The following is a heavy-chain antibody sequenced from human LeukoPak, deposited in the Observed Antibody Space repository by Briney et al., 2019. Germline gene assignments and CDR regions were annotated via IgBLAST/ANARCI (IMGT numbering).Heavy chain of an antibody. CDR3: AKARLRYYDSSDYYFDY. CDR1: GFTFSSYA. CDR2: ISYDGRNT. V-gene: IGHV3-30*04. Sequence: PGGSLSLSCAASGFTFSSYAMHWVRQAPGKGLEWVAVISYDGRNTYYADSVKGRFTISRDNSKNTLYLQMNSLRAEDTAVYYCAKARLRYYDSSDYYFDYWGQGTLVTVSS. J-gene: IGHJ4*02. D-gene: IGHD3-22*01.